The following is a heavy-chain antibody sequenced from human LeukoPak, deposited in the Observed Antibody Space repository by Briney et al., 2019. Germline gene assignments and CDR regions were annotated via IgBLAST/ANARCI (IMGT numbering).Heavy chain of an antibody. D-gene: IGHD1-26*01. J-gene: IGHJ3*02. CDR2: ISGSNGNT. V-gene: IGHV1-18*01. CDR1: SYTFTRYG. Sequence: ASVKVSCKASSYTFTRYGISWVRQAPGQGLEWMGWISGSNGNTNYAQKFKGRVTMTTDTSTSTVYMELRSLRSDDTAVYYCARGRELVVVAFDIWGQGTMVTVSS. CDR3: ARGRELVVVAFDI.